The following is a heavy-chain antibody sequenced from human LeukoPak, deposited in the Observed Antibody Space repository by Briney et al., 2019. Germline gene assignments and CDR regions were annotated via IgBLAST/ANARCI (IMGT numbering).Heavy chain of an antibody. Sequence: SETLSLTCAVYGGSFSGYYWSWIRQPPGKGLEWIGYIYYSGSTNYNPSLKSRVTISVDTSKNQFSLKLSSVTAADTAVYYCARLLPHYYGMDVWGQGTTVTVSS. CDR1: GGSFSGYY. V-gene: IGHV4-59*08. CDR2: IYYSGST. CDR3: ARLLPHYYGMDV. J-gene: IGHJ6*02.